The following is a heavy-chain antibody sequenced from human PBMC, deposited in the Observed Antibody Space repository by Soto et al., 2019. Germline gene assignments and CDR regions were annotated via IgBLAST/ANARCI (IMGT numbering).Heavy chain of an antibody. Sequence: EVQLLESGGGMVRPGGSLRLSCAASGFTFTSFAVSWVRQAPGKGLEWVSAISGSGGATYYADSVKGRFTVSRDNSRNTVYLHVNTLGDEDTAVYYCARGGARGVDYWGQGPLVTVSS. CDR1: GFTFTSFA. D-gene: IGHD3-10*01. J-gene: IGHJ4*02. V-gene: IGHV3-23*01. CDR2: ISGSGGAT. CDR3: ARGGARGVDY.